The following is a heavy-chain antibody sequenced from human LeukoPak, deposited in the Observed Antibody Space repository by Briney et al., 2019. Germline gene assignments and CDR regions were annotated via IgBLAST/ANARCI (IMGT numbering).Heavy chain of an antibody. Sequence: GGSLRLSCTTSGFTFPDFGVSWVRQAPGKGLEWVGLITSRPYGGRTRYAASGTGRFTISRDDSKRVAYLHMNSLETEDTAVYYCTRTYCGGDCYFDYWGQGILVTVSA. D-gene: IGHD2-21*02. CDR2: ITSRPYGGRT. CDR1: GFTFPDFG. CDR3: TRTYCGGDCYFDY. V-gene: IGHV3-49*04. J-gene: IGHJ4*01.